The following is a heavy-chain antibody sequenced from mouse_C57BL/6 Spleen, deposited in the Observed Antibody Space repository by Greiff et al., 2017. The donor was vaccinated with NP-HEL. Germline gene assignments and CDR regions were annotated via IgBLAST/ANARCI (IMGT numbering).Heavy chain of an antibody. CDR3: ARLDYSQDY. D-gene: IGHD1-1*01. CDR2: IYPGDGDT. CDR1: GYAFSSSW. Sequence: QVQLQQSGPELVKPGASVKISCKASGYAFSSSWMNWVKQRPGKGLEWIGRIYPGDGDTTYNGKFKGKATLTADKSSSTAYMQLSSLTSEDSAVYFCARLDYSQDYWGQGTTLTVSS. J-gene: IGHJ2*01. V-gene: IGHV1-82*01.